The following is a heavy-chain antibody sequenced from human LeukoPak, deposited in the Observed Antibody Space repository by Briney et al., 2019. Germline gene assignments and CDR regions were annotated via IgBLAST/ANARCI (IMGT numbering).Heavy chain of an antibody. J-gene: IGHJ4*02. D-gene: IGHD3-22*01. Sequence: GGSLRLSCVASGLTFPFSIYAMSWVRQAPGKGLEWVSFIYSGTTHYSDSVKGRFTISRDNSKNTLYLQMNSLRAADTAVYYCARWEYDSSGYAFDYWGQGTLVTVSS. CDR1: GLTFPFSIYA. CDR3: ARWEYDSSGYAFDY. V-gene: IGHV3-53*01. CDR2: IYSGTT.